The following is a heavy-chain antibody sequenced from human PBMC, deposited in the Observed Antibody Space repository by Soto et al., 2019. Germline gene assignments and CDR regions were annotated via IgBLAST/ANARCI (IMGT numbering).Heavy chain of an antibody. Sequence: EVQLLESGGGLVQPGGSLRLSCAASGFTFSSYAMRWVRQAPGKGLEWVSAISGSGGSTYYADSVKGRFTISRDNSKNTLYLQMSGLRAEDTAVYYCERRGRGSYYDYWGQGTLVTVSS. V-gene: IGHV3-23*01. CDR2: ISGSGGST. CDR1: GFTFSSYA. D-gene: IGHD1-26*01. J-gene: IGHJ4*02. CDR3: ERRGRGSYYDY.